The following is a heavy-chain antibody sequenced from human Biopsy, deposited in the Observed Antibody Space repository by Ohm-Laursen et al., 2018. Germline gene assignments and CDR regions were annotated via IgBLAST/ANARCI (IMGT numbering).Heavy chain of an antibody. CDR3: VREPKTGTAEAWYFDL. J-gene: IGHJ2*01. CDR2: ISYNGRT. V-gene: IGHV4-31*03. Sequence: TLSLTCNVSGASVKTSGYFWAWIRQRPGKGLEWIGYISYNGRTHYNPSLTSRLAISFDTSNNRISLQLRSVSVADTAVYYCVREPKTGTAEAWYFDLWGRGSPVTVPS. CDR1: GASVKTSGYF. D-gene: IGHD3-9*01.